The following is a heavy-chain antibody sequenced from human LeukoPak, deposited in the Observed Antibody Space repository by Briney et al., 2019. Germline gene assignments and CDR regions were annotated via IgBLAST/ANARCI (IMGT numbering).Heavy chain of an antibody. D-gene: IGHD1-26*01. CDR1: EFTFSNYA. V-gene: IGHV3-23*01. J-gene: IGHJ3*01. Sequence: GGSLRLSCEGSEFTFSNYAMSWVRQAPGKVMEWVSTISGSGADTYYADSMKGRFTVSRDNSKNTLYLHMNSLRAEDTAVYYCAKNSYRGTVSLWDFWGQGTMVTVSS. CDR3: AKNSYRGTVSLWDF. CDR2: ISGSGADT.